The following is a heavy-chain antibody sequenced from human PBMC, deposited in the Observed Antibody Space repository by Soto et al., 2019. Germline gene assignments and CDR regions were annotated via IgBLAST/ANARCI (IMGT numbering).Heavy chain of an antibody. D-gene: IGHD1-20*01. CDR3: ATEHNWNGSFDI. CDR1: GGSISSSSYY. J-gene: IGHJ3*02. CDR2: IYYSGST. Sequence: SETLSLTCTVSGGSISSSSYYWGWIRQPPGKGLEWIGSIYYSGSTYYNPSLKSRVTISVDTSKNQFSLKLSSVTAADTAVYYCATEHNWNGSFDIWGQGTMVTVSS. V-gene: IGHV4-39*01.